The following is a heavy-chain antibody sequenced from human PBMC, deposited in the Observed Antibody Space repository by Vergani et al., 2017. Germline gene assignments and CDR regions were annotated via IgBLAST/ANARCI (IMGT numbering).Heavy chain of an antibody. CDR3: TRGWYYDSIAYWAY. CDR1: GGSMSGYY. D-gene: IGHD3-22*01. V-gene: IGHV4-59*01. Sequence: QVQLQESGPGLVKPSQTLSLTCSVSGGSMSGYYWSWIRQPPGKELEWIGYMYHSGSTNYNPSLETRVTISGDTSKNQFSLKLNSVTAADTAVYYCTRGWYYDSIAYWAYWGQGTLVTVSS. J-gene: IGHJ4*02. CDR2: MYHSGST.